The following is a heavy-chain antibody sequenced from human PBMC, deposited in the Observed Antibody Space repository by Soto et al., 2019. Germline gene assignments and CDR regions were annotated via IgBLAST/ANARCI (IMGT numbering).Heavy chain of an antibody. D-gene: IGHD6-19*01. CDR1: GFTFSSYA. Sequence: QVQLVESGGGVVQPGRSLRLSCAASGFTFSSYAMHWVRRAPGKGLEWVAVISYDGSNKYYADSVKGRFTISRDNSKNTLYLQMNSLRAEDTAVYYCARDLRWLVLDWGQGTLVTVSS. CDR3: ARDLRWLVLD. CDR2: ISYDGSNK. J-gene: IGHJ4*02. V-gene: IGHV3-30-3*01.